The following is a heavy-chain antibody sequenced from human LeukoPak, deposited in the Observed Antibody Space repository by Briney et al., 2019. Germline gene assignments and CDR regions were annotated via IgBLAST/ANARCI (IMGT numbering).Heavy chain of an antibody. J-gene: IGHJ4*02. D-gene: IGHD6-19*01. CDR2: INPSGGST. CDR1: GYTFTSYY. V-gene: IGHV1-46*01. CDR3: ARDKSAVAVDY. Sequence: ASAKVSCEASGYTFTSYYMHWVRQAPGQGLEWMGIINPSGGSTSYAQRFQGRVTMTRDTSTSTVYMELSSLRSEDTAVYYCARDKSAVAVDYWGQGTLVTVSS.